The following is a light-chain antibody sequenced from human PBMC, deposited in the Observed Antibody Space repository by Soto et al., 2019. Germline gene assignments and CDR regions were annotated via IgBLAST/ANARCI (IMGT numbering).Light chain of an antibody. V-gene: IGKV3-20*01. CDR3: QQYGTSRT. J-gene: IGKJ1*01. Sequence: ELVLTQSPGTLSLSPGERATLSCRASQSVSSSYLAWYQQKPGQAPRLLIYGASSRATGIPDRFIGSGSGTDFPLTISRLEPEDFAVDDCQQYGTSRTFGQGTKVEIK. CDR2: GAS. CDR1: QSVSSSY.